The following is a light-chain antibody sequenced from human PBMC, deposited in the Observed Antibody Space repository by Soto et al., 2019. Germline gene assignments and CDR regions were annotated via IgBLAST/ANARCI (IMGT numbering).Light chain of an antibody. CDR2: GSS. J-gene: IGKJ2*01. Sequence: EIVMTQSPATLSVSPGERATLSCRASQSVSSNLAWYQQKPGQAPRLLIYGSSTRATGIPARCSGSGSGTEFTLTITSLQSEDFAIYYCQQYSNWPPEYTFGQGTKLEIK. CDR3: QQYSNWPPEYT. V-gene: IGKV3-15*01. CDR1: QSVSSN.